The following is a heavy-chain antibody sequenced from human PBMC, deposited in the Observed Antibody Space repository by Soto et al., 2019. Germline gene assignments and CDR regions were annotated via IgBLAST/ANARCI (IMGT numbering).Heavy chain of an antibody. CDR2: INPKSGDS. V-gene: IGHV1-2*02. CDR1: GYPFTGSY. Sequence: ASVKVSCKASGYPFTGSYIHWVRQAPGQGLEWMGWINPKSGDSKYAQKFQGRVTMTTDTSITTAFMELSGLRSDDTAMFYCARAALAEPRSGESAMDVWGQGTTVTVSS. D-gene: IGHD1-26*01. CDR3: ARAALAEPRSGESAMDV. J-gene: IGHJ6*02.